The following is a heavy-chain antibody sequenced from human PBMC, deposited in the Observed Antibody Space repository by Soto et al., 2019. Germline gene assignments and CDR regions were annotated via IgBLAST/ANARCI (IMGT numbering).Heavy chain of an antibody. J-gene: IGHJ4*02. D-gene: IGHD2-2*01. CDR1: GFSFSTYG. Sequence: QVQLVESGGGVVQPGRSLRLSCAASGFSFSTYGMHWVRQAPGKGLEWVAVIWDDGTNKYYADSVKGRFTISRDNSKNTLYLQMNSLRAEDTAGYYCVRDLREDGCSSSSCFCFDYWGQGTLVTVSS. CDR3: VRDLREDGCSSSSCFCFDY. V-gene: IGHV3-33*01. CDR2: IWDDGTNK.